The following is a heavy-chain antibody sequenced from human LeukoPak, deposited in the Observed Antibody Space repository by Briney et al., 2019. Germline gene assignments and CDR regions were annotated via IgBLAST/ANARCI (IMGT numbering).Heavy chain of an antibody. J-gene: IGHJ3*02. CDR2: INTNTGNP. CDR3: ARARTSKLTTIFGVPHDAFDI. Sequence: ASVKVSCKASGYTFTSYAMNWVRQAPGQGLEWMGWINTNTGNPTYAQGFTGRFVFSLDTSVSTAYLQISSLKAEDTAVYYCARARTSKLTTIFGVPHDAFDIWGQGTTVTVSP. D-gene: IGHD3-3*01. V-gene: IGHV7-4-1*02. CDR1: GYTFTSYA.